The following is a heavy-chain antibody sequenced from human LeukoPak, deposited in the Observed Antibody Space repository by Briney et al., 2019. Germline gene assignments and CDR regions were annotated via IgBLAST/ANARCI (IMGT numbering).Heavy chain of an antibody. D-gene: IGHD3-10*01. Sequence: TGGSLRLSCAASGFIFSGYGMHWVRQAPGKGLEWVAVIWFDGSNKYYADSVKGRFAISRDSAKNSLYLQMNSLRAEDTAVYYCARVRGYGSGSYRSFDYWGQGTLVTVSS. CDR3: ARVRGYGSGSYRSFDY. V-gene: IGHV3-33*01. CDR1: GFIFSGYG. CDR2: IWFDGSNK. J-gene: IGHJ4*02.